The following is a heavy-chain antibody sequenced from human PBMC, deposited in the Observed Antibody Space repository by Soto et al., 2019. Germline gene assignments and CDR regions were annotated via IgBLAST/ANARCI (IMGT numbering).Heavy chain of an antibody. Sequence: GSLRLSCAASGFTFSSYSMNWVRQAPGKGLEWVSSISSSSSYIYYADSVKGRFTISRGNAKNSLYLQMNSLRAEDTAVYYCAINLLCCCGSCYSVYYYYYGMDVWGQGTTVTVSS. CDR1: GFTFSSYS. J-gene: IGHJ6*02. D-gene: IGHD2-15*01. CDR2: ISSSSSYI. V-gene: IGHV3-21*04. CDR3: AINLLCCCGSCYSVYYYYYGMDV.